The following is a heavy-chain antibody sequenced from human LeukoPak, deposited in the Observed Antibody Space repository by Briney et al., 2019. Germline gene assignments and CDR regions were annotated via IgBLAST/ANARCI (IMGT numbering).Heavy chain of an antibody. CDR1: GFTFSSYW. CDR3: AGRLAVAGTPLDY. J-gene: IGHJ4*02. CDR2: IKQDGSEK. Sequence: GGSLRLSCAASGFTFSSYWMSWVRQAPGKGLEWVANIKQDGSEKYYVDSVKGRSTISRDNAKNSLYLQMNSLRAEDTAVYYCAGRLAVAGTPLDYWGQGTLVTVSS. D-gene: IGHD6-19*01. V-gene: IGHV3-7*01.